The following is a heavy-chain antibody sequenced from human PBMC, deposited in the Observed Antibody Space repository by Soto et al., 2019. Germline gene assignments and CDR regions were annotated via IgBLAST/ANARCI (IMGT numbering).Heavy chain of an antibody. J-gene: IGHJ2*01. CDR2: INPNSGGT. D-gene: IGHD5-12*01. V-gene: IGHV1-2*04. CDR3: ARAYSGYDSDWYFDL. Sequence: ASVKVSFKASGYTFTGYYMHWVRQAPGQGLEWMGWINPNSGGTNYAQKFQGWVTMTRDTSISTAYMELSRLRSDDTAVYYCARAYSGYDSDWYFDLWGRGTLVTVS. CDR1: GYTFTGYY.